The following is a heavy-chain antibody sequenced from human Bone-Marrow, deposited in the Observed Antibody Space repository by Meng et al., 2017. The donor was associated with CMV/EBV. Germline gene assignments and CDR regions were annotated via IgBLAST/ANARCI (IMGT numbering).Heavy chain of an antibody. J-gene: IGHJ4*02. CDR1: GSTFTGYY. V-gene: IGHV1-2*02. CDR2: ISPNSGGI. D-gene: IGHD3-10*01. CDR3: ARVYGSGRLDY. Sequence: CKASGSTFTGYYMHWVRQAPGQGLEWMGWISPNSGGINFARKFQGRVTMTRDTSISTAFMELSSLRSDDTAVYYCARVYGSGRLDYWGQGTLVTVSS.